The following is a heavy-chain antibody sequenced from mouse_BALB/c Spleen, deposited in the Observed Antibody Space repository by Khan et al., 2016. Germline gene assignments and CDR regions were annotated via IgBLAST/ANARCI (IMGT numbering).Heavy chain of an antibody. CDR1: GYSFTLYY. Sequence: LQLEESGPDLVKPGASVKISCKASGYSFTLYYMSWVKQSHGKSLEWIGRVNPNTDNINYNQEVQGKAILTVDKSSNTAYMELRSQNSEASAVYWWAGGWDSVASWGRGSLVTGSA. CDR2: VNPNTDNI. J-gene: IGHJ3*01. V-gene: IGHV1-26*01. D-gene: IGHD3-3*01. CDR3: AGGWDSVAS.